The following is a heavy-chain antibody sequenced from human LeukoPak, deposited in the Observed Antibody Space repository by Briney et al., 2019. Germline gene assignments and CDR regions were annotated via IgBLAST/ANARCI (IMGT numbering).Heavy chain of an antibody. CDR1: GFTFDDYA. Sequence: SLRLSCAASGFTFDDYAVHWVRQAPGKGLEWVSGISWNSGSIGYADSVKGRFTISRDNAKNSLYLQMNSLRAEDTALYYCAKDMFPAVAGSFDYWGQGTLVTVSA. J-gene: IGHJ4*02. CDR3: AKDMFPAVAGSFDY. CDR2: ISWNSGSI. V-gene: IGHV3-9*01. D-gene: IGHD6-19*01.